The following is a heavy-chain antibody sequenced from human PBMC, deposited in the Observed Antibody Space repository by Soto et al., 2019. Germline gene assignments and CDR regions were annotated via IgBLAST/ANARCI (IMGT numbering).Heavy chain of an antibody. V-gene: IGHV3-73*01. CDR2: IRSKANSYAT. J-gene: IGHJ6*02. CDR1: GFTFSGSA. CDR3: TRALAGYCSGGSCYSTNYYYYYGMDV. Sequence: GGSLSLSCAASGFTFSGSAMHWVRQASGKGLEWVGRIRSKANSYATAYAASVKGRFTISRDDSKNTAYLQMNSLKTEDTAVYYCTRALAGYCSGGSCYSTNYYYYYGMDVWGQGTTVTVAS. D-gene: IGHD2-15*01.